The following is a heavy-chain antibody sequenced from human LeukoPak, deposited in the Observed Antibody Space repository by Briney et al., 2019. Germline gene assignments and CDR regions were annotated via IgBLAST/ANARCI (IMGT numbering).Heavy chain of an antibody. V-gene: IGHV4-39*07. Sequence: KASETLSLTCTVSSGSISTSNYYWGWVRQPPGKGLEWIGNIFYSGSTYYSPSLKSRVTISLDTSRNQFSLKLNSVTAADTAVYYCARGMVRGVTNDYWGQGTLVTVSS. CDR2: IFYSGST. CDR1: SGSISTSNYY. D-gene: IGHD3-10*01. J-gene: IGHJ4*02. CDR3: ARGMVRGVTNDY.